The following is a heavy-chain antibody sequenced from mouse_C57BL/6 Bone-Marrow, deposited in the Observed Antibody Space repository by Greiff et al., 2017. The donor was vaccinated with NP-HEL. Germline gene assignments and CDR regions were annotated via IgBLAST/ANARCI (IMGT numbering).Heavy chain of an antibody. D-gene: IGHD2-10*02. Sequence: EVKLMESGPGLVKPSQSLSLTCSVTGYSITSGYYWNWIRQFPGNKLEWMGYISYDGSNNYNPSLKNRISITRDTSKNQFFLKLNSVTTEDTATYYCARGVWMDYFDYWGQGTTLTVSS. CDR1: GYSITSGYY. CDR2: ISYDGSN. V-gene: IGHV3-6*01. CDR3: ARGVWMDYFDY. J-gene: IGHJ2*01.